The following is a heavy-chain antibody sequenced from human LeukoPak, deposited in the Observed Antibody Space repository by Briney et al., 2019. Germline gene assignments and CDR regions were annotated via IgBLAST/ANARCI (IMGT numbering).Heavy chain of an antibody. CDR1: GGSISSYH. CDR3: AREVYSSRRPPYYFDY. CDR2: IYYSGST. D-gene: IGHD6-13*01. J-gene: IGHJ4*02. Sequence: SETLSLTCTVSGGSISSYHWSWIRQPPGKGLEWIGYIYYSGSTNYNPSLKSRVTISVDAPRNQFSLKLSSVTAADTAVYYCAREVYSSRRPPYYFDYWGQGTLVTVSS. V-gene: IGHV4-59*12.